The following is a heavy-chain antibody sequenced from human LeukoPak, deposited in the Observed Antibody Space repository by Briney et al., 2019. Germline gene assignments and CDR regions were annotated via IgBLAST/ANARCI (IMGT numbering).Heavy chain of an antibody. D-gene: IGHD2-15*01. J-gene: IGHJ3*02. CDR3: ANAVVVAATSDAFDI. CDR2: ISGSGGST. CDR1: GFTFSSYA. V-gene: IGHV3-23*01. Sequence: GGSLRLSCAASGFTFSSYAMSWVRQAPGKRLEWVSAISGSGGSTYYADSVKGRFTISRDNSKNTLYLQMNSLRAEDTAVYYCANAVVVAATSDAFDIWGQGTMVTVSS.